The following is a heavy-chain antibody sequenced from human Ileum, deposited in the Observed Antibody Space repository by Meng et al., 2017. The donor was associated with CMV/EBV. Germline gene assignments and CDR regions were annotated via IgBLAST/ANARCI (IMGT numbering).Heavy chain of an antibody. CDR1: GFTFSSNY. Sequence: GGSLRLSCAASGFTFSSNYMSWVRQASGKVREWVSVVYTGGTTYYADSVKGRFTISRDNSKNTLYLQMNSLRAEDTAVYYCAREGNHNYDSSGYFGTWGQGTLVTVSS. CDR2: VYTGGTT. CDR3: AREGNHNYDSSGYFGT. V-gene: IGHV3-66*01. J-gene: IGHJ5*02. D-gene: IGHD3-22*01.